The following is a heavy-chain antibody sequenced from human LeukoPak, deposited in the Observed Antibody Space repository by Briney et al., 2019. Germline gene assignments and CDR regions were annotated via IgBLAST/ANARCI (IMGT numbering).Heavy chain of an antibody. CDR2: MNPNSGNT. V-gene: IGHV1-8*01. D-gene: IGHD3-10*01. Sequence: ASVKVSCKASGYTFTSYDINWVRQATGQGLEWMGWMNPNSGNTGYAQKFQGRVTMTRNTSISTAYMELSSLRSEDTAVYYCARAKPRYYYGSGSYYYYYYMDVWGKGTTVTISS. CDR1: GYTFTSYD. CDR3: ARAKPRYYYGSGSYYYYYYMDV. J-gene: IGHJ6*03.